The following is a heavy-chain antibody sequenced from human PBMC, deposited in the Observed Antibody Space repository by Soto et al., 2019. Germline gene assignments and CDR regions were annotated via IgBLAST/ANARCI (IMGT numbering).Heavy chain of an antibody. CDR1: GFTFSSYA. CDR3: AKDLGIVVVVAANYGMDV. CDR2: ISGSGGST. J-gene: IGHJ6*02. D-gene: IGHD2-15*01. Sequence: PGGSLRLSCAASGFTFSSYAMSWVRQAPGKGLEWVSAISGSGGSTHYADSVKGRFTISRDNSKNTLYLQMNSLRAEDTAVYYCAKDLGIVVVVAANYGMDVWGQGTTVTVSS. V-gene: IGHV3-23*01.